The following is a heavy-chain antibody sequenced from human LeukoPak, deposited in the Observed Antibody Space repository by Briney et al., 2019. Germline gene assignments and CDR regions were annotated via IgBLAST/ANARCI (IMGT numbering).Heavy chain of an antibody. CDR3: AKDADISVELVVITSFDS. V-gene: IGHV3-30*04. Sequence: GRSLRLSCAASGFTFSSYSMHWFRQAPGKGLEWLAVISYDGSNKFYADSVKGRFTISRDNSKNMLYLQMNSLGAEDTALYYCAKDADISVELVVITSFDSWGQGTLVTVSS. CDR1: GFTFSSYS. J-gene: IGHJ4*02. D-gene: IGHD3-22*01. CDR2: ISYDGSNK.